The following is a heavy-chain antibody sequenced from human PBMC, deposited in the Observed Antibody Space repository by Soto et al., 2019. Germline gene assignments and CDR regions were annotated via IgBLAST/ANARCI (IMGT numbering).Heavy chain of an antibody. D-gene: IGHD2-21*01. CDR1: GYTFTGYY. CDR2: INPNSGGT. J-gene: IGHJ6*02. CDR3: ARASPLFSYYYYGMDV. Sequence: AASVKVSCKASGYTFTGYYMHWVRQAPGQGLEWMGWINPNSGGTNYAQKFQGWVTMTRDTSISTAYMELSRLRSDDTAVYYCARASPLFSYYYYGMDVWGQGTTVTVSS. V-gene: IGHV1-2*04.